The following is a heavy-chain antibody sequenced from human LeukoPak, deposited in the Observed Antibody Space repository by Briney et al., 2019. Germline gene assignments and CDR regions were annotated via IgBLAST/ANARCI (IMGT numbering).Heavy chain of an antibody. J-gene: IGHJ4*02. CDR2: ISGSGGST. V-gene: IGHV3-23*01. Sequence: GGSLRLSCAASGFTFSSYAMSWVRQAPGKGLEWVSAISGSGGSTYYADSVKGRFTISRDNSKNTLYLQMNSLRAEDTAVCYCAKPRGVTMVRGVIYDYWGQGTLVTVSS. CDR1: GFTFSSYA. CDR3: AKPRGVTMVRGVIYDY. D-gene: IGHD3-10*01.